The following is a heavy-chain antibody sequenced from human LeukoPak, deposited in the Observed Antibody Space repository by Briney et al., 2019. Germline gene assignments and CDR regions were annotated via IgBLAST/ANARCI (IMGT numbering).Heavy chain of an antibody. CDR1: GVSISRYY. V-gene: IGHV4-59*01. Sequence: PSETLSLTCTVSGVSISRYYWSWIRQSPGKGLEWIGNIFYSGSTNYNPSFKSRVTISLDTSKNQFSLNLSSVTAADTAVYYCARVNRYRNDYWGQGTLVTVSS. CDR3: ARVNRYRNDY. CDR2: IFYSGST. D-gene: IGHD6-13*01. J-gene: IGHJ4*02.